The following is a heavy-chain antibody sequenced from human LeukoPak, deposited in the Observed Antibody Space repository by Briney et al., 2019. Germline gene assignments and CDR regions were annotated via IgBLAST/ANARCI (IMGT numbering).Heavy chain of an antibody. J-gene: IGHJ3*02. Sequence: GGSLRLSCAASGFTFGSYWMNWVWQAPGKGLEWVGNVKQDGSETYHVDSLKGRFTISRDNTQSSVYLQMNDLRAADTAVYYCARGHVNDYGDYFDTFEIWGQGTMVTVSS. CDR2: VKQDGSET. V-gene: IGHV3-7*01. CDR1: GFTFGSYW. CDR3: ARGHVNDYGDYFDTFEI. D-gene: IGHD4-17*01.